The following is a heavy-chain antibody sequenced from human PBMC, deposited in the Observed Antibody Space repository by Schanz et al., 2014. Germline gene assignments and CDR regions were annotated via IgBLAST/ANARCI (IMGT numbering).Heavy chain of an antibody. V-gene: IGHV4-39*01. CDR2: IYYTGTT. Sequence: QLQLQESGPGLVKPSETLSLTCTVSGASISGSSDYWGWIRQSPGKGLEWIGNIYYTGTTYYNPSQKSRVPLPVDTPKNQFSLKLTSVPAADTGVYYCARQYSGWSRFDPWGQGIRVTVSS. CDR1: GASISGSSDY. D-gene: IGHD6-19*01. J-gene: IGHJ5*02. CDR3: ARQYSGWSRFDP.